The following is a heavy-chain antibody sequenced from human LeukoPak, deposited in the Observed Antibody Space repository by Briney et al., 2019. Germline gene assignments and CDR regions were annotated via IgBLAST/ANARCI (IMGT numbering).Heavy chain of an antibody. CDR1: EFSFRTFD. Sequence: GALRLSCAASEFSFRTFDIHCVRQAPGKGLELVSSISTSGTYIYYANSVKGRFTISRDNAKNSLYLQMNSLRAEDTAVYYCARPFYYDSNGGEGMDVWGQGTTVTVSS. V-gene: IGHV3-21*06. CDR2: ISTSGTYI. CDR3: ARPFYYDSNGGEGMDV. D-gene: IGHD3-22*01. J-gene: IGHJ6*02.